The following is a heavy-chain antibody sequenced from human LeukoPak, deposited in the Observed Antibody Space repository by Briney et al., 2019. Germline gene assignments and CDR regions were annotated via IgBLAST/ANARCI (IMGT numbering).Heavy chain of an antibody. CDR1: GFIFSSYG. CDR2: IRYDGSNK. D-gene: IGHD3-10*01. J-gene: IGHJ4*02. CDR3: AKEGIGEFTFDY. Sequence: PGGSLRLSCAASGFIFSSYGMHWVRQAPGKGLEWVAFIRYDGSNKYYADSVKGRFTISRDNSKNTLYLQMNSLRAEDTAVYYCAKEGIGEFTFDYWGQGTLVTVSS. V-gene: IGHV3-30*02.